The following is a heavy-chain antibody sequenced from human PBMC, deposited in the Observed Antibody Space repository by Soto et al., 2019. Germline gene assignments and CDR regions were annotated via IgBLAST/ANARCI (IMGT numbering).Heavy chain of an antibody. CDR1: GGSISSGGYS. Sequence: SETLSLTCAVSGGSISSGGYSWSWIRQPPGKGLEWIGYIYHSGSTYYNPSLKSRVTISVGRSKNQFSLKLSSVTAADTAVYYCARLGGYYQSLDSWGQGTVVTVSS. V-gene: IGHV4-30-2*01. CDR3: ARLGGYYQSLDS. CDR2: IYHSGST. D-gene: IGHD3-22*01. J-gene: IGHJ4*02.